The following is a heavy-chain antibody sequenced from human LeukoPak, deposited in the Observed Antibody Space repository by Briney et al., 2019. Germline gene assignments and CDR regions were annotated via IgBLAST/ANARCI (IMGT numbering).Heavy chain of an antibody. Sequence: GGSLRLSCAASGFTFSSNYMNWVRQAPGKGLEWVSVIYSGGSTYYADSVKGRFTISRDNSKNTLYLQMNSLRAEDTAVYYCARGNEYGDYYFDYWGQGTLVTVSS. CDR1: GFTFSSNY. V-gene: IGHV3-66*01. D-gene: IGHD4-17*01. CDR3: ARGNEYGDYYFDY. J-gene: IGHJ4*02. CDR2: IYSGGST.